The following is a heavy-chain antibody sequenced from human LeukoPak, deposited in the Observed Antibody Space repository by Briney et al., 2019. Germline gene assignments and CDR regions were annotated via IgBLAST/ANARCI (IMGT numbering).Heavy chain of an antibody. Sequence: ASVKVSCKASGGTFSSYAISWVRQAPGQGLEWMGRIIPIFGTANYAQKFQGRVTITADKSTSTAYMELSSLRSEDTAVYHCARDRFGGEQNWGQGTLVPVSS. V-gene: IGHV1-69*06. D-gene: IGHD3-16*01. J-gene: IGHJ4*02. CDR1: GGTFSSYA. CDR2: IIPIFGTA. CDR3: ARDRFGGEQN.